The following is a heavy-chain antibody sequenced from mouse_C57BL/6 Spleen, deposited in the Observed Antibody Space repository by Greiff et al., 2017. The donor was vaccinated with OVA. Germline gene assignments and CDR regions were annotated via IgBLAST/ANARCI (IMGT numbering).Heavy chain of an antibody. J-gene: IGHJ2*01. CDR2: IYPGDGDT. D-gene: IGHD2-1*01. CDR1: GYAFSSSW. V-gene: IGHV1-82*01. Sequence: QVQLQQSGPELVKPGASVKISCKASGYAFSSSWMNWVKQRPGKGLEWIGRIYPGDGDTNYNGKFKGKATLTADKSSSTAYMQLSSLTSEDSAVYCCARCHYGNYDYLDYWGKSTTLTVSS. CDR3: ARCHYGNYDYLDY.